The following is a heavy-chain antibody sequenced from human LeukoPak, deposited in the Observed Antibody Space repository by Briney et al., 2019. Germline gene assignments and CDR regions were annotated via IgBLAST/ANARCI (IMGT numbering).Heavy chain of an antibody. CDR2: ISPSGGST. J-gene: IGHJ5*02. D-gene: IGHD5-24*01. CDR1: GYTFTSNY. V-gene: IGHV1-46*01. CDR3: ARDNSVRDEAWWFNP. Sequence: ASVKVSCKAFGYTFTSNYIHWVRQAPGQGPEWMGVISPSGGSTTYAQKFQGRVTLTRDMSTSTDYLELSSLRSEDTAVYYCARDNSVRDEAWWFNPWGKGTLVTVSS.